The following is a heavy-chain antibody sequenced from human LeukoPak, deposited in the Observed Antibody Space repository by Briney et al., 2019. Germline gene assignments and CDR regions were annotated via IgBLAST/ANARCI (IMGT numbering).Heavy chain of an antibody. CDR2: IYLYGTT. D-gene: IGHD3-22*01. CDR1: AGSIRSSSW. J-gene: IGHJ4*02. Sequence: SETLSLTCSVSAGSIRSSSWWSWVRQSPVKGLEWIGEIYLYGTTNYNPSLKSRVTISVDTSKNQFSLKLSSVTAADTAVYYCARSGDVVVVLFDYWGQGTLVTVSS. V-gene: IGHV4-4*02. CDR3: ARSGDVVVVLFDY.